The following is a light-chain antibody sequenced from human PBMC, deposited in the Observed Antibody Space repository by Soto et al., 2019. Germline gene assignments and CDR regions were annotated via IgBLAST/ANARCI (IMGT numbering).Light chain of an antibody. Sequence: QSALTQPASVSGSPGQSITISCTGTSSDVANYNYLSWYQRHPGKAPKLIIYDVSNRPSGVSNRFSGSKSGNTASLTISGLQAEDEADYYCSSYTIISPLVFGGGTQLTVL. J-gene: IGLJ2*01. V-gene: IGLV2-14*03. CDR1: SSDVANYNY. CDR2: DVS. CDR3: SSYTIISPLV.